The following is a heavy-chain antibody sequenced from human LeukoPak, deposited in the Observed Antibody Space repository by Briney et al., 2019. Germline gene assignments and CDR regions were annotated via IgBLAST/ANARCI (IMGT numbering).Heavy chain of an antibody. V-gene: IGHV3-30*03. CDR3: ASTRYCSSTSCYRKPPNYYYGMDV. D-gene: IGHD2-2*01. J-gene: IGHJ6*02. Sequence: PGGSLRLSCAASGFTFSSYGMHWVRQAPGKGLEWVAVISYDGSNKYYADSVKGRFTISRDNSKNTLYLQMNSLRAEDTAVYYCASTRYCSSTSCYRKPPNYYYGMDVWGQGTTVTVSS. CDR2: ISYDGSNK. CDR1: GFTFSSYG.